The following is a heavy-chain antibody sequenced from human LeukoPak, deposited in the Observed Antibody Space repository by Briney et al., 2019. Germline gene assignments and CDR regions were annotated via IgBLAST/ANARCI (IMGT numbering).Heavy chain of an antibody. Sequence: ASVKVSCKASGYIVTTFYMHWVRQAPGERPEWMGLINPSGGRTSYAQKFEGRVTMTRDTSTSTVYMELSRLRSEDTAVYYCARARLIPNVVTILEYWGQGTLVTVSS. CDR2: INPSGGRT. CDR1: GYIVTTFY. V-gene: IGHV1-46*01. J-gene: IGHJ4*02. CDR3: ARARLIPNVVTILEY. D-gene: IGHD2-21*02.